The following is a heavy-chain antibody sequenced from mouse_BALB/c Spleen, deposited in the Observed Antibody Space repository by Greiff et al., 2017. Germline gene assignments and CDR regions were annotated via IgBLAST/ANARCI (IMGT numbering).Heavy chain of an antibody. CDR1: GFAFSSYD. CDR3: ARLRSTRITRYAMDY. CDR2: FSSGGGST. D-gene: IGHD2-4*01. J-gene: IGHJ4*01. Sequence: EVQRVESGGGLVKPGGSLTLSCAASGFAFSSYDMSWVRQTPETRLEWVAYFSSGGGSTYYPDTVKGRFTISRDNAKNTLYLQMSSLKSEDTAMYYCARLRSTRITRYAMDYWGQGTSVTVAS. V-gene: IGHV5-12-1*01.